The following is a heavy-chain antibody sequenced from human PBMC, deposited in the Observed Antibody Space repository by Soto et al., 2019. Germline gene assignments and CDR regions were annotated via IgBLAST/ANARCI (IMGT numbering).Heavy chain of an antibody. J-gene: IGHJ2*01. D-gene: IGHD5-18*01. CDR1: GFTFSSYA. Sequence: QVQLVESGGGVVQPGRSLRLSCAASGFTFSSYAMHWVRQAPGKGLEWVAVISYDGSNKYYADSVKGRFTISRDNSKKXXYLQMNSLRAEDTAVYYCARDPLWGTAMVLWYFDLWGRGTLVTVSS. V-gene: IGHV3-30-3*01. CDR2: ISYDGSNK. CDR3: ARDPLWGTAMVLWYFDL.